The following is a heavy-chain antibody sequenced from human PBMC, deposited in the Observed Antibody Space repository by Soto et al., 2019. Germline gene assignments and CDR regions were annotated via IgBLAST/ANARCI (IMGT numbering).Heavy chain of an antibody. D-gene: IGHD1-26*01. Sequence: PGGSLRLSCAASGFTFSSYGMHWVRQAPGKGLEWVAVISYDGSNKYYADSVKGRFTISRDNSKNTLYLQMNSLRAEDTAVYYCAKVGGAVSPFDYWGQGTLVTVSS. CDR2: ISYDGSNK. CDR3: AKVGGAVSPFDY. CDR1: GFTFSSYG. J-gene: IGHJ4*02. V-gene: IGHV3-30*18.